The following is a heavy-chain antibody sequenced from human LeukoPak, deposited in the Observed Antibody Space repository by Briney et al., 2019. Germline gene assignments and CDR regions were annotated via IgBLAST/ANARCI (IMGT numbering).Heavy chain of an antibody. V-gene: IGHV3-53*01. CDR1: GFTVSTNY. CDR3: ARGGFYSDSGAYYYPFDY. CDR2: LYSGGNT. J-gene: IGHJ4*02. D-gene: IGHD3-22*01. Sequence: PGGSLRLSCAASGFTVSTNYMNWVRQAPGKGLEWVSVLYSGGNTYYADSVKGRFTISRDNSKNTLFLQMNSLRAEDSAVYYCARGGFYSDSGAYYYPFDYWGQGTLVTASS.